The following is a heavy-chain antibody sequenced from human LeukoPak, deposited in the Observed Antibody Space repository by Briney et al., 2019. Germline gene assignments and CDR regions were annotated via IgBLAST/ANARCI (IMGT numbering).Heavy chain of an antibody. Sequence: GGSLRLSCSVSGFTFTNSWMSWVRQAPGKGLEWVDLIKSKTDGGTTDYAAPVQGRFTISRDDSNNTLHLQMSSLKTEDTGVYYCATVYWYFDLWGPGTLLSVSA. CDR1: GFTFTNSW. CDR3: ATVYWYFDL. V-gene: IGHV3-15*01. J-gene: IGHJ2*01. CDR2: IKSKTDGGTT.